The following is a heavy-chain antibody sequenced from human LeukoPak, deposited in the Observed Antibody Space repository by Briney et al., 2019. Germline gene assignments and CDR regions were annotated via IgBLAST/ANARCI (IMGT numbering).Heavy chain of an antibody. Sequence: KSSETLSLTRTVSGGSISSSSYYWGWIRQPPGKGLEWIGSIYYSGSTYYNPSLKSRVTISVDTSKNQFSLKLSSVTAADTAVYYCARGVGGYWYYYYMDVWGKGTTVTVSS. CDR1: GGSISSSSYY. J-gene: IGHJ6*03. CDR2: IYYSGST. V-gene: IGHV4-39*07. D-gene: IGHD2-8*02. CDR3: ARGVGGYWYYYYMDV.